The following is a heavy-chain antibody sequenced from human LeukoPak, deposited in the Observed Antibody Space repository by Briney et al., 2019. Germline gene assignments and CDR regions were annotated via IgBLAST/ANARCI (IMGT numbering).Heavy chain of an antibody. V-gene: IGHV3-23*01. CDR2: ISGSGGST. Sequence: HPGGSLRLSCAASGFTFSSYAMSWVRQAPGKGLEWVSAISGSGGSTYYADSVKGRFTISRDNSNNTVYLQMNSLRAEDTAVYYCAKHRTKVAGTFQHWGQGTLVTVSS. D-gene: IGHD6-19*01. CDR1: GFTFSSYA. CDR3: AKHRTKVAGTFQH. J-gene: IGHJ1*01.